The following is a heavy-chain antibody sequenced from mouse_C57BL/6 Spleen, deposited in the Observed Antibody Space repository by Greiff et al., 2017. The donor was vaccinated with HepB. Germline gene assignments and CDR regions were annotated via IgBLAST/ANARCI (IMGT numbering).Heavy chain of an antibody. J-gene: IGHJ2*01. V-gene: IGHV1-54*01. D-gene: IGHD1-1*01. CDR2: IYPRSGNT. Sequence: QVQLQQSGAELVRPGTSVKVSCKASGYAFTNYLIEWVKQRTGQGLEWIGEIYPRSGNTYYNEKFKGKATLTADKSSSTAYMELRSLTSEDSAVYFCASSYGFDYWGQGTTLTVSS. CDR1: GYAFTNYL. CDR3: ASSYGFDY.